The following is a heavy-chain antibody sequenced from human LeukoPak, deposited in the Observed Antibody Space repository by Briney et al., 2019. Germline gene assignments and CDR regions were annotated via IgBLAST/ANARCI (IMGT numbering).Heavy chain of an antibody. J-gene: IGHJ3*02. CDR3: ARAGYDILTGYSTDAFDI. CDR1: GFTFSSYS. CDR2: ISISSSYI. Sequence: PGGSLRLSCAASGFTFSSYSMNWVRQAPGKGLEWGSSISISSSYIYYADSVKGRFTISRDNAKNSLYLQMNRLRAEDTAVYYCARAGYDILTGYSTDAFDIWGQGTMVTVSS. V-gene: IGHV3-21*01. D-gene: IGHD3-9*01.